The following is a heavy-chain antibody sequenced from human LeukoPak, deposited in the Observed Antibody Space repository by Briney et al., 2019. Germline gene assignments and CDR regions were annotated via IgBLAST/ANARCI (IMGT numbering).Heavy chain of an antibody. CDR1: GYTFTGYY. J-gene: IGHJ4*02. D-gene: IGHD3-22*01. Sequence: ASVKVSCKASGYTFTGYYIYWVQQAPGKGLEWMGRLDPEDGKTIYAKKFQGRVTLTADTSTDTAYMELSSLRSEDTAMFYCATKRDTRGYDYWGQGTLVTVSS. CDR2: LDPEDGKT. V-gene: IGHV1-69-2*01. CDR3: ATKRDTRGYDY.